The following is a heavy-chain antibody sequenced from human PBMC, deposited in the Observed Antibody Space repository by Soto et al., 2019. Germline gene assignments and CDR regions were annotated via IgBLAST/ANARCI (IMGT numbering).Heavy chain of an antibody. J-gene: IGHJ4*02. CDR1: GFTFSSYA. CDR2: ISGSGGST. D-gene: IGHD3-3*01. V-gene: IGHV3-23*01. CDR3: AKGGDVLRFLEWLFELDY. Sequence: RRLSCAASGFTFSSYAMSWVRQAPGKGLEWVSAISGSGGSTYYADSVKGRFTISRDNSKNTLYLQMNSLRAEDTAVYYCAKGGDVLRFLEWLFELDYWGQGTLVTVSS.